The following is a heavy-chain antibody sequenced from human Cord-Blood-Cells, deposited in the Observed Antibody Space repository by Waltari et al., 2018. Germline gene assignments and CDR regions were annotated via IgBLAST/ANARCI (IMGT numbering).Heavy chain of an antibody. V-gene: IGHV3-53*01. D-gene: IGHD6-6*01. CDR1: GFTVSSTY. Sequence: EVQLVESGGGLLQPGGSLRLSCAASGFTVSSTYMSWVRQAPGKGLEWVSVIYSGGSTYYADSVKGRFTISRDNSKNTLYLQMNSLRAEDTAVYYCARYIAARAFDIWGQGTMVTVSS. CDR2: IYSGGST. CDR3: ARYIAARAFDI. J-gene: IGHJ3*02.